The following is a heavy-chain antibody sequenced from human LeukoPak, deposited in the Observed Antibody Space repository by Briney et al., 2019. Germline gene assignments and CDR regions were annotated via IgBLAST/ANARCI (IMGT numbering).Heavy chain of an antibody. J-gene: IGHJ4*02. CDR3: AKDYGSGSYYPYYFDY. CDR2: ISSDGSNE. V-gene: IGHV3-30*18. CDR1: GFTFSDYA. Sequence: GGSLRLSCAASGFTFSDYAMSWVRRAPGKGLEWVAVISSDGSNEFYPDSVKGRFTISRDNSKNTLSLQMNSLRPEDTAVYYCAKDYGSGSYYPYYFDYWGQGTLVTVSS. D-gene: IGHD3-10*01.